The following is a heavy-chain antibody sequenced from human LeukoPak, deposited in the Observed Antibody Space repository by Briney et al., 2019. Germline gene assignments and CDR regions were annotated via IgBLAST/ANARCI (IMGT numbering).Heavy chain of an antibody. V-gene: IGHV3-21*01. CDR3: AREGTYYYDSSGYDAFDI. J-gene: IGHJ3*02. CDR1: GFTFSSYS. CDR2: ISSSSSYI. D-gene: IGHD3-22*01. Sequence: KPGGSLRLSCAASGFTFSSYSMNWVRQAPGKGLEWVSSISSSSSYIYYADSVKGRFTISRDNAKNSLYLQMNSLRAEDTAVYYCAREGTYYYDSSGYDAFDIWGQGTMVIVSS.